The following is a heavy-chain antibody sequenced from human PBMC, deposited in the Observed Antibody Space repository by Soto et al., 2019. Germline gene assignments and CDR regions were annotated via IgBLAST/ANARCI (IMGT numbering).Heavy chain of an antibody. CDR1: GGSISSGGYY. Sequence: SETLSLTCTVSGGSISSGGYYWSWIRQHPGKGLEWIGCIYYSGSTYYNPSLKSRVTISVDTSKNQFSLKLSSVTAADTAVYYCARHSLSPGPNWFDPWGQGTLVTVSS. V-gene: IGHV4-39*01. CDR2: IYYSGST. CDR3: ARHSLSPGPNWFDP. D-gene: IGHD3-10*01. J-gene: IGHJ5*02.